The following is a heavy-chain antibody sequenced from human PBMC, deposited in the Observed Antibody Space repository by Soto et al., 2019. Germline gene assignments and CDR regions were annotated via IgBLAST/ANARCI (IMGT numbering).Heavy chain of an antibody. Sequence: GGSLRLSCAASGFTFSSYAMSWVRQAPGKGLEWVSAISGSGGSTYYADSVKGRFTISRDNSKNTLYLQMNSLRAEDTAVYYCAKCRLVDWLLHYFDYWGQGTLVTVSS. J-gene: IGHJ4*02. V-gene: IGHV3-23*01. CDR2: ISGSGGST. D-gene: IGHD3-9*01. CDR1: GFTFSSYA. CDR3: AKCRLVDWLLHYFDY.